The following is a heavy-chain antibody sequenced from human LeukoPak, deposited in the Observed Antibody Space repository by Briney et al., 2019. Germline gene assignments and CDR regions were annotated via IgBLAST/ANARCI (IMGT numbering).Heavy chain of an antibody. CDR2: IIPIFGTA. Sequence: SVKVSCKASGGTFSSYAISWVRQAPGQGLEWMGGIIPIFGTANYAQKFQGRITITADESTSTAYMELSSLRSEDTAVYYCARGVVGQLWDTYFDYWGQGTLVTVSS. D-gene: IGHD5-18*01. J-gene: IGHJ4*02. CDR1: GGTFSSYA. CDR3: ARGVVGQLWDTYFDY. V-gene: IGHV1-69*13.